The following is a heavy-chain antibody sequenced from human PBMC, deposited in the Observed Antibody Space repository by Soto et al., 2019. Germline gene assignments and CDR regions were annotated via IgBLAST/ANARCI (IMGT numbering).Heavy chain of an antibody. CDR3: ATRAYDSSGYYPGYFDY. CDR1: GFTFSSYA. Sequence: GGSLRLSCAASGFTFSSYAMSWVRQAPGKGLEWVSAISGSGGSTYNADSVKGRFTISRDNSKNTLYLQMNSLRAEDTAVYYCATRAYDSSGYYPGYFDYWGQGTLVTVSS. D-gene: IGHD3-22*01. J-gene: IGHJ4*02. CDR2: ISGSGGST. V-gene: IGHV3-23*01.